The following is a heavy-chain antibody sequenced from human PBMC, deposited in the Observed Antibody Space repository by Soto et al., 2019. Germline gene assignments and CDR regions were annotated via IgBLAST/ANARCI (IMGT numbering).Heavy chain of an antibody. V-gene: IGHV3-23*01. J-gene: IGHJ6*03. CDR3: AIDGVGHGIAAPTWDYYMAV. CDR2: ISGSGGST. D-gene: IGHD6-13*01. CDR1: GFTFSSYA. Sequence: PGGSLRLSCAASGFTFSSYAMSWVRQALGKGLEWVSAISGSGGSTYYADSVKGRFTISRDNSKNTLYLQMNSLRAEDTAVYHFAIDGVGHGIAAPTWDYYMAVCCKATTVSVSS.